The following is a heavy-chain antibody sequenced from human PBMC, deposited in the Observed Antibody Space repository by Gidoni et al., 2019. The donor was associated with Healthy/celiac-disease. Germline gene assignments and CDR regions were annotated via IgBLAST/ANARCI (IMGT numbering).Heavy chain of an antibody. CDR2: IYYSGST. CDR1: GGSISSYY. V-gene: IGHV4-59*01. J-gene: IGHJ3*02. CDR3: ARGSMIFGVVSVAFDI. Sequence: QVQLQESGPGLVKPSETLSLTCTVSGGSISSYYWIWIRQPPGKGLEWIGYIYYSGSTNYNPSLKSRVTISVDTSKNQFSLKLSSVTAADTAVYYCARGSMIFGVVSVAFDIWGQGTMVTVSS. D-gene: IGHD3-3*01.